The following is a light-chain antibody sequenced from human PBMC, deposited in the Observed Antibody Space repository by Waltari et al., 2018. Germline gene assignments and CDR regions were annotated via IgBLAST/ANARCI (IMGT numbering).Light chain of an antibody. CDR1: QSISSN. J-gene: IGKJ4*01. CDR3: QQYSNWPRVT. CDR2: DTS. V-gene: IGKV3-15*01. Sequence: EIMMTQSSATLSVSPGERATLSCRTSQSISSNLAWYQLKPGKAPRLLIYDTSTRATGIPARFSGSGSGTEFTLTISSLQSEDFAVYYCQQYSNWPRVTFGGGTKVEIQ.